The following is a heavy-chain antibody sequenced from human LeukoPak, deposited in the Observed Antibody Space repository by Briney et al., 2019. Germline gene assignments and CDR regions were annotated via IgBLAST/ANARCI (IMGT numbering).Heavy chain of an antibody. CDR1: GGSISSYY. V-gene: IGHV4-4*09. CDR2: IYTSGST. D-gene: IGHD4-23*01. Sequence: SETLSLTCTVSGGSISSYYWSWIRQPPGKGLEWIGYIYTSGSTNYNPSLKSRVAISVDTSKNQFSLKLSSVTAADTAVYYCATTDLTVVMENDAFDIYCPWPMVTGSS. CDR3: ATTDLTVVMENDAFDI. J-gene: IGHJ3*02.